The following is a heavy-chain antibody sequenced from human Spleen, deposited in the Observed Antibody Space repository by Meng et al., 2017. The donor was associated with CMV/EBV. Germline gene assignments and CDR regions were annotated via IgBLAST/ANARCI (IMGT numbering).Heavy chain of an antibody. CDR3: TRDSNRGVFSDN. CDR2: ISSSSSYI. Sequence: GGPLRLSCAASGFTFGPYTMNWVRQAPGKGLEWVSSISSSSSYITYAESLKGRFTISRDNAKNSLYLQMNSLRAEDTALYYCTRDSNRGVFSDNWGQGTLVTVSS. V-gene: IGHV3-21*01. D-gene: IGHD3-16*01. CDR1: GFTFGPYT. J-gene: IGHJ4*02.